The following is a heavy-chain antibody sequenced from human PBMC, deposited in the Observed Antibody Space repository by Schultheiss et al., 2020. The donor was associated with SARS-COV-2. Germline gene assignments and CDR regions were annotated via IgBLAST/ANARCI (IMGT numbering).Heavy chain of an antibody. CDR2: IYHTGST. J-gene: IGHJ4*02. CDR1: GGSFSGYY. Sequence: SETLSLTCAVYGGSFSGYYWSWIRQPAGKGLEWIGRIYHTGSTYYNPSLKSRVTMSVYTSKNQFSLKLSSVTAADTAVYYCARDHSSSWYAGTDYWGQGTLVTVSS. D-gene: IGHD6-13*01. V-gene: IGHV4-4*07. CDR3: ARDHSSSWYAGTDY.